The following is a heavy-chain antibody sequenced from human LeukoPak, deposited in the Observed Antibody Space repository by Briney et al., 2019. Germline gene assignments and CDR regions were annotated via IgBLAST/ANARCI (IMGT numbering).Heavy chain of an antibody. CDR2: IRSRAYGGTT. J-gene: IGHJ6*02. CDR1: EFTFGDHA. V-gene: IGHV3-49*04. Sequence: GGSLRLSCTASEFTFGDHAMSWVRQAPGKGLEWVGFIRSRAYGGTTEYAPAVKGRFLISRDDSKSIAYLHMNSLKTEDTAVYYCARGPIQQWPYNGMDVWGQGTTVSVSS. D-gene: IGHD5-18*01. CDR3: ARGPIQQWPYNGMDV.